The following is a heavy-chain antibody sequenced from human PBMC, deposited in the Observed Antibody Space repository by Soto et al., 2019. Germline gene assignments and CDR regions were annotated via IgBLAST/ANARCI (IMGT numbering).Heavy chain of an antibody. CDR2: IFSENER. D-gene: IGHD4-17*01. Sequence: SCPPLVNPTDALTLTCTVSGFSLTTCKMGVSWIRHPPVKALEWLAHIFSENERSYSTSLQGRLTISKDTSGSQVVLSMTNVDPVDTATYYCARMNVDSYQFYYAMDVWGQGTTVTVSS. J-gene: IGHJ6*02. V-gene: IGHV2-26*01. CDR1: GFSLTTCKMG. CDR3: ARMNVDSYQFYYAMDV.